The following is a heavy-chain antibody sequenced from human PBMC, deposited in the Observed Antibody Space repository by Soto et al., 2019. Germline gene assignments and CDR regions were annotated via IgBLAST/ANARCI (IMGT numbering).Heavy chain of an antibody. V-gene: IGHV1-18*01. CDR2: ISAYNGNT. J-gene: IGHJ6*02. D-gene: IGHD3-3*01. Sequence: QVQLVQSGAEVKKPGASVKVSCKASGYTFTGYGISWVRQAPGQGLEWMGWISAYNGNTNYAQKLQGRVTMTTDTSTSTAYMELRSLRSDDTAVYYCARRITIFGVVIIAFAGMDVWGQGTTVTVSS. CDR3: ARRITIFGVVIIAFAGMDV. CDR1: GYTFTGYG.